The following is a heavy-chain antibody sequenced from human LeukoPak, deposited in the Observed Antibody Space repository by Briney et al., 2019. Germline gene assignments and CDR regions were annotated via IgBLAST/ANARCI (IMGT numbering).Heavy chain of an antibody. CDR2: IYSGGST. CDR3: ARASAVVTPDAFDI. Sequence: PGGSLRLSCAASGFTVSSNYMSWVRRAPGKGLEWVSVIYSGGSTYYADSVKGRFTISRDNSKNTLYLQMNSLRAEDTAVYYCARASAVVTPDAFDIWGQGTMVTVSS. V-gene: IGHV3-66*01. CDR1: GFTVSSNY. J-gene: IGHJ3*02. D-gene: IGHD4-23*01.